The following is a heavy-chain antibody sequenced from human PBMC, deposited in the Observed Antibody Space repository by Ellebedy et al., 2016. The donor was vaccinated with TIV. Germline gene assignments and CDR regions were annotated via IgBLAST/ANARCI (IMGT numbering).Heavy chain of an antibody. D-gene: IGHD4-17*01. V-gene: IGHV1-18*04. CDR1: GYTFTSYG. Sequence: ASVKVSCXASGYTFTSYGISWVRQAPGQGLEWMGWISAYNGNTNYAQKLQGRVTMTTDTSTSTAYMELRSLRSDDTAVYYCARFNYGDYLPHYYYGMDVWGQGTTVTVSS. J-gene: IGHJ6*02. CDR2: ISAYNGNT. CDR3: ARFNYGDYLPHYYYGMDV.